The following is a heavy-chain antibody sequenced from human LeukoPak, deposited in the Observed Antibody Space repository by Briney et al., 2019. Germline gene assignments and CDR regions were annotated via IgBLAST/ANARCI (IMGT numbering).Heavy chain of an antibody. CDR1: GFTFNNAW. D-gene: IGHD3-16*01. V-gene: IGHV3-11*04. Sequence: GGSLRPSCATSGFTFNNAWMSWVRQAPGKGLEWVSYITNGGSTIHHADSVKGRFTISRDNAENSLFLQMNSLRADDTAVYFCARQPIYEAYFDFWGQGTLVTVSS. CDR2: ITNGGSTI. J-gene: IGHJ4*02. CDR3: ARQPIYEAYFDF.